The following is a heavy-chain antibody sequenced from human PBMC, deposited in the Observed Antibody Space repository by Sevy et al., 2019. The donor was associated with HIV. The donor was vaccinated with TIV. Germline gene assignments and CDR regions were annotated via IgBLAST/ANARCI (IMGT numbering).Heavy chain of an antibody. J-gene: IGHJ6*02. CDR1: GYSISSGYY. V-gene: IGHV4-38-2*01. CDR2: IYHSGTT. CDR3: ARASGGDKLDYYGMDV. Sequence: SETLSLTCAVSGYSISSGYYWGWIRQSPGKGLEWIGNIYHSGTTYYNPSLKSRVTNSVDTSKNQFSLKLRSVTATDTAVYYCARASGGDKLDYYGMDVWGQGTTVTVSS. D-gene: IGHD2-21*02.